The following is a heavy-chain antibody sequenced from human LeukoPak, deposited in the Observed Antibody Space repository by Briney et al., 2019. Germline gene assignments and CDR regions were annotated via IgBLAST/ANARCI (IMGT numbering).Heavy chain of an antibody. J-gene: IGHJ5*02. CDR3: AKVISGPLWFDP. CDR1: GFTFSSYG. Sequence: PGRSLRLSCAASGFTFSSYGMHWVRQAPGKGLEWVAVISYDGSNQYYADSVKGRFTISRDNSKNTLYLQMNSLRTEDTAVYYCAKVISGPLWFDPWGQGTLVTVSS. V-gene: IGHV3-30*18. CDR2: ISYDGSNQ. D-gene: IGHD3-10*01.